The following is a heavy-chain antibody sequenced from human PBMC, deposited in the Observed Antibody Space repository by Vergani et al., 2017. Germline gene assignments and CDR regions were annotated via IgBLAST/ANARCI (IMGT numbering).Heavy chain of an antibody. CDR1: GFFFSDYY. CDR2: IASSDTTV. Sequence: VQLVESGGGLVKPGGSLRLSCTASGFFFSDYYMSWLRQAPGTGLEWISYIASSDTTVYYADSVKGRFTISRDNAKNSLYLEMNSLRAEDTAVYYCARDYLDFSGSGSPYYFDHWGQGTQVTVSS. CDR3: ARDYLDFSGSGSPYYFDH. D-gene: IGHD3-10*01. V-gene: IGHV3-11*04. J-gene: IGHJ4*02.